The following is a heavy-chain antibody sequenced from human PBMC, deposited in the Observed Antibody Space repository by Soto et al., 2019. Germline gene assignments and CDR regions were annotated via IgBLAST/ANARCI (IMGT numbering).Heavy chain of an antibody. CDR1: GFTFNNYA. CDR2: TSGSGGNT. Sequence: GGSLRLFCAASGFTFNNYAMNWVRQAPGKGLEWVSGTSGSGGNTYYADSVKGRFTISRDNSKNTLYLQMDSLRAEDTAVYHCARVGHVTLQYGGLESWGQGTQVTVSS. V-gene: IGHV3-23*01. D-gene: IGHD4-4*01. CDR3: ARVGHVTLQYGGLES. J-gene: IGHJ5*01.